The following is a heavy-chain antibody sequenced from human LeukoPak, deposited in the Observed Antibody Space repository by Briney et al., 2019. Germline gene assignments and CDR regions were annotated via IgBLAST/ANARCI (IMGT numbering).Heavy chain of an antibody. V-gene: IGHV3-74*01. Sequence: GGSLRLSCAASGFTFSSYEMNWVRQAPGKGLVWVSRIDSDGSDTIYADSVKGRFTISRDNAKNTLYLQMNNLRAEDTAVYYCARGGVNHAFDIWGQGTMVTVSS. CDR3: ARGGVNHAFDI. J-gene: IGHJ3*02. CDR1: GFTFSSYE. CDR2: IDSDGSDT.